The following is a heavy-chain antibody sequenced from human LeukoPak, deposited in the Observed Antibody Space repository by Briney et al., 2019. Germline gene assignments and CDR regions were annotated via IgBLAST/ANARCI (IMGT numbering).Heavy chain of an antibody. CDR3: AKDWFLEWLLPSSFFDY. Sequence: PGGSLGLSCAASGFTFSSYGMHWVRQAPGKGLEWVAVISYDGSNKYYADSVKGRFTISRDNSKNTLYLQMNSLRAEDTAVYYCAKDWFLEWLLPSSFFDYWGQGTLVTVSS. CDR2: ISYDGSNK. D-gene: IGHD3-3*01. CDR1: GFTFSSYG. V-gene: IGHV3-30*18. J-gene: IGHJ4*02.